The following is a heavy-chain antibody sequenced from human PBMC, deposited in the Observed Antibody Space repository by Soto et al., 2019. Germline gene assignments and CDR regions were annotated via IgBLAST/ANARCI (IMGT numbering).Heavy chain of an antibody. D-gene: IGHD6-13*01. CDR2: ISWNSGTI. Sequence: EVQLVESGGGLVQPGRSLRLSCAASGFTFDDYAMHWVRQAPGKGLEWVSGISWNSGTIVYADSVKGRFTISRDNAKNSLYLRMDSLRGEDTALYYCAKDMRGGSSSSRYYYGLDVWCQGTTVTVSS. CDR3: AKDMRGGSSSSRYYYGLDV. J-gene: IGHJ6*02. V-gene: IGHV3-9*01. CDR1: GFTFDDYA.